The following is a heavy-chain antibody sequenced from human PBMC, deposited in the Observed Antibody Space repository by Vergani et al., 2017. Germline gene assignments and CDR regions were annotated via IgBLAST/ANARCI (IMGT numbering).Heavy chain of an antibody. Sequence: QVQLVESGGGVVQPGRSLRLSCAASGFTFSSYAMHWVRQAPGKGLEWVAVISYDGSNKYYADSVNGRFTISRDNSKNTLYLQMNSLSAEDTAVYYCAREFRGSYGPPDSFDIWGQGTMVTVSS. D-gene: IGHD3-16*01. J-gene: IGHJ3*02. V-gene: IGHV3-30-3*01. CDR1: GFTFSSYA. CDR3: AREFRGSYGPPDSFDI. CDR2: ISYDGSNK.